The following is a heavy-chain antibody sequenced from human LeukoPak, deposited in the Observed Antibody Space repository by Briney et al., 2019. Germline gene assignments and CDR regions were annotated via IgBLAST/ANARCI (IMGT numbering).Heavy chain of an antibody. D-gene: IGHD3-9*01. CDR1: GFTFSEYW. Sequence: QSGGSLRLSCAGSGFTFSEYWMSWVRQAPGKGLEWVANINQDGSETYYVDSVEGRFTISRDNAKNSLFLQMSSLRAEDTAVYYCARDGHYDISTGYFQDWGQGTLVTVSS. CDR3: ARDGHYDISTGYFQD. V-gene: IGHV3-7*03. J-gene: IGHJ1*01. CDR2: INQDGSET.